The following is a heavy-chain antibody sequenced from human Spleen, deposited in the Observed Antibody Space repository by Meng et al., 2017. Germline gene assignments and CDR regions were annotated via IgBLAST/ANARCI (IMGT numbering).Heavy chain of an antibody. Sequence: QVQRQQWCAVLLKPSETLSLTCVVSGGSFMDYYWSWLRQPPGKGLEWIGEINHSGSTNYNPSLESRATISVDTSQNNLSLKLSSVTAADSAVYYCARGPTTMAHDFDYWGQGTLVTVSS. CDR2: INHSGST. CDR1: GGSFMDYY. V-gene: IGHV4-34*01. D-gene: IGHD4-11*01. CDR3: ARGPTTMAHDFDY. J-gene: IGHJ4*02.